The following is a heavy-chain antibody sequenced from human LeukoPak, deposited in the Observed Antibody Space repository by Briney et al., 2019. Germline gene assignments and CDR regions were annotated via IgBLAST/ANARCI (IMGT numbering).Heavy chain of an antibody. Sequence: GASVKASCKASGGTFSSYAISWVRQAPGQGLEWMGGIIPIFGTANYAQKFQGRVTITTDESTSTAYMELSSLRSEDTAVYYCARAVTYYYDSSGSADAFDIWGQGTMVTVSS. J-gene: IGHJ3*02. CDR1: GGTFSSYA. CDR2: IIPIFGTA. D-gene: IGHD3-22*01. CDR3: ARAVTYYYDSSGSADAFDI. V-gene: IGHV1-69*05.